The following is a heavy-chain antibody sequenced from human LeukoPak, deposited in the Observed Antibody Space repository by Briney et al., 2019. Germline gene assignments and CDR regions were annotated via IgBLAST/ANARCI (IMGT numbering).Heavy chain of an antibody. CDR3: ARELRAEFLYYYDSSPDGPVGDAFDI. V-gene: IGHV3-66*01. Sequence: GSLRLSCAASGFTVSSNYMSWVRQAPGKGLEWVSVIYSGGSTYYADSVKGRFTISRDNSKNTLYLQMNSLRAEDTAVYYCARELRAEFLYYYDSSPDGPVGDAFDIWGQGTMVTVSS. J-gene: IGHJ3*02. CDR2: IYSGGST. D-gene: IGHD3-22*01. CDR1: GFTVSSNY.